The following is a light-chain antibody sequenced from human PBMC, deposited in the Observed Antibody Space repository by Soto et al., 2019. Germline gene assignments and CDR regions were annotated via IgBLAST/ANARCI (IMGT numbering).Light chain of an antibody. CDR3: QQYNTYSSLT. CDR2: DAS. J-gene: IGKJ4*01. Sequence: DIQMTQSPSTLSASVEDRVTITCRASQSISSWLAWYQQKLGRAPRLLIYDASSLESGVPSRFSGSGYGTEFTLTISSLQPDDFATYYCQQYNTYSSLTFGGGTKVDIK. CDR1: QSISSW. V-gene: IGKV1-5*01.